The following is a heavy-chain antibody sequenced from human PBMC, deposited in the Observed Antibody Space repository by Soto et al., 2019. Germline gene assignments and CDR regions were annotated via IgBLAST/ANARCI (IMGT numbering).Heavy chain of an antibody. CDR3: ARGYSGLDV. J-gene: IGHJ6*02. CDR1: GYSFVRYG. CDR2: ISVYNGIT. D-gene: IGHD2-15*01. V-gene: IGHV1-18*01. Sequence: QVLLVQSGAEVKKPGASVKVSCKTSGYSFVRYGVSWVRQAPGQGLEWMGWISVYNGITNYARKVQGRVTLTTDTSTDTAYMALRGLKSDDTVMYFSARGYSGLDVWGQGTTISFSS.